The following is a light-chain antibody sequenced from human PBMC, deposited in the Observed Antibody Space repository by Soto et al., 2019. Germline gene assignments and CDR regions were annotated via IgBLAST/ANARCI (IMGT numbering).Light chain of an antibody. CDR3: QQYDSVPYT. Sequence: DIQMTQSPSSLSASVGDRVTITCQASQDITKSLNWYQQKPGQAPKLLIYIASNLERGVPSGFSGSGSGTHFSLTISSLQPEDFATYFCQQYDSVPYTFGQGTKVDIK. CDR1: QDITKS. CDR2: IAS. V-gene: IGKV1-33*01. J-gene: IGKJ2*01.